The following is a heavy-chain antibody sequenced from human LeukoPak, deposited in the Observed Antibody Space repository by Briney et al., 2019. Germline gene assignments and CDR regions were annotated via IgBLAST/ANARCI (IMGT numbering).Heavy chain of an antibody. CDR1: GGSITSYY. D-gene: IGHD6-19*01. V-gene: IGHV4-59*08. J-gene: IGHJ4*02. Sequence: PSETLSLTCTVSGGSITSYYWSWIRQPPGKGQEWIGHIFYSGSTKYNPSLKSRVTISVDTSKNQCSLKLSSVTAADTAVYYCARRSSSLFYFDYWGQGTLVTVSS. CDR3: ARRSSSLFYFDY. CDR2: IFYSGST.